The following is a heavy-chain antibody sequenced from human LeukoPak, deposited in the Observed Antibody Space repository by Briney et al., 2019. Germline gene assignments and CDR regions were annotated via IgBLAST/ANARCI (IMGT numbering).Heavy chain of an antibody. V-gene: IGHV1-2*02. Sequence: GASVKVSCKTSGYTFTGYYMHWVRQAPGQGLEWMGWINPNSGGTNYAQKFQGRVSMTRDTSITTAYMELSRLRSDDTAVYYCARVGGYYYYYFDYWGRGTLVTVSS. CDR2: INPNSGGT. J-gene: IGHJ4*02. CDR1: GYTFTGYY. CDR3: ARVGGYYYYYFDY. D-gene: IGHD3-22*01.